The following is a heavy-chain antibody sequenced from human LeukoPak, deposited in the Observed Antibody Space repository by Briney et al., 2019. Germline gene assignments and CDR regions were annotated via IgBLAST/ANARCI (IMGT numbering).Heavy chain of an antibody. CDR3: ARVSPQRDAFDI. D-gene: IGHD5/OR15-5a*01. J-gene: IGHJ3*02. CDR1: GYSISSGYY. Sequence: PSETLSLTCTVSGYSISSGYYWGWIRQPPGKGLEWIGSIYHSGSTYYNPSLKSRVTISVDTSKNQFSLKLSSVTAADTAVYYCARVSPQRDAFDIWGQGTMVTVSS. V-gene: IGHV4-38-2*02. CDR2: IYHSGST.